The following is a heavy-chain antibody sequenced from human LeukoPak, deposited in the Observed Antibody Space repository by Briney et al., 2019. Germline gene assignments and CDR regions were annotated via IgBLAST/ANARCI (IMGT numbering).Heavy chain of an antibody. CDR2: IYYSGST. CDR3: ARHPAYYYDSSGYLDY. Sequence: SETLSLTCTVSGGSISSSSYYWGWIRQPPGKGLEWIGCIYYSGSTYYNPSLKSRVTISVDTSKNQFSLKLSSVTAADTAVYYCARHPAYYYDSSGYLDYWGQGTLVTVSS. D-gene: IGHD3-22*01. J-gene: IGHJ4*02. V-gene: IGHV4-39*01. CDR1: GGSISSSSYY.